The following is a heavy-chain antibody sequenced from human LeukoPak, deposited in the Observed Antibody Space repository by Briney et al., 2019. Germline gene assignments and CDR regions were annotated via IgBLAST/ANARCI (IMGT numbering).Heavy chain of an antibody. V-gene: IGHV4-59*03. CDR2: IYYSGST. J-gene: IGHJ4*02. CDR1: GGSISPYY. D-gene: IGHD6-19*01. Sequence: SETLSLTCTVSGGSISPYYWSWIRQPPGKGLEWIGYIYYSGSTNYNPSLKSRVTISLDTSKNQFSLKLNSVTAADTAVYYCAAESERWLVRSWGQGTLVTVSS. CDR3: AAESERWLVRS.